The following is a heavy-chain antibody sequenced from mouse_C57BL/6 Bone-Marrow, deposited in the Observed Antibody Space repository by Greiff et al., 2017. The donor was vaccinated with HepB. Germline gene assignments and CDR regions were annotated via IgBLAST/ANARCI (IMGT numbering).Heavy chain of an antibody. CDR3: ARHCDY. CDR1: GYTFTSYW. Sequence: QVQLQQPGAELVMPGASVKLSCKASGYTFTSYWMHWVKQRPGQGLEWIGEIDPSDSYTNYNQKFKGKSTLTVDKASSTAYMQLSSLTSEDSAVYYCARHCDYWGQGTTLTVSS. CDR2: IDPSDSYT. V-gene: IGHV1-69*01. J-gene: IGHJ2*01.